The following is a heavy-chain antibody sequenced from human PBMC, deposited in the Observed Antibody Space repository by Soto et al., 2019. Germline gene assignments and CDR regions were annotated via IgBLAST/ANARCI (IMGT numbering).Heavy chain of an antibody. CDR3: ARGGQIGDLPAGMEY. J-gene: IGHJ4*02. CDR2: INPSGGSA. D-gene: IGHD2-21*02. Sequence: QVQLVQSGAEMEKPGASVEDSCKASGYTFTSYYIHWVRQAPGQGLEWLGIINPSGGSASYAQNFQGRVTMTRDTSTRTVYMELSSLRSEDTAVYYCARGGQIGDLPAGMEYWGQGTLVTVSS. CDR1: GYTFTSYY. V-gene: IGHV1-46*01.